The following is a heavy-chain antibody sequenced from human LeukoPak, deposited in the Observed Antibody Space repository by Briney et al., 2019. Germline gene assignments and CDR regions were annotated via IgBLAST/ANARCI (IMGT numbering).Heavy chain of an antibody. CDR1: GYTFTGYY. CDR2: INPNSGGT. Sequence: ASVKVSCKASGYTFTGYYMHWVRQAPGQGLEWMGWINPNSGGTNYAQKFQGRVTMTRDTSISTAYMELSRLRSDDTAVYYCARDSGGRGGYCTNGLCYSLFFDYWGQGTLVTVSS. J-gene: IGHJ4*02. CDR3: ARDSGGRGGYCTNGLCYSLFFDY. D-gene: IGHD2-8*01. V-gene: IGHV1-2*02.